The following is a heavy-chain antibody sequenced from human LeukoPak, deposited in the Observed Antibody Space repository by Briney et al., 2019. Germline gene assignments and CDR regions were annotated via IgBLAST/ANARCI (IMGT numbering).Heavy chain of an antibody. J-gene: IGHJ4*02. Sequence: SETLSLTCAVYGGSFSGYYWSWIRQPPGKGLEWIGYIYYSGSTNYNPSLKSRDTISVDTSKNQFSLKLSSVTAADTAVYYCARASGWSHYFDYWGQGTLVTVSS. CDR1: GGSFSGYY. D-gene: IGHD6-19*01. V-gene: IGHV4-59*01. CDR3: ARASGWSHYFDY. CDR2: IYYSGST.